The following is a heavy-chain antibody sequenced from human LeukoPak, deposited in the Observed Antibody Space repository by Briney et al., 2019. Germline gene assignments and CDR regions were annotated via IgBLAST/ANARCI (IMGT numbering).Heavy chain of an antibody. CDR2: IYYSGST. CDR3: ASSSGWPGVFDP. J-gene: IGHJ5*02. D-gene: IGHD6-19*01. Sequence: SETLSLTCTASGGSISSSSYYWVWIRQPPGKGLEWIGSIYYSGSTYYNPSLKSRVTISVDTSKNQFSLKLSSVAAAYTAVYYCASSSGWPGVFDPWGQGTLVTVSS. CDR1: GGSISSSSYY. V-gene: IGHV4-39*01.